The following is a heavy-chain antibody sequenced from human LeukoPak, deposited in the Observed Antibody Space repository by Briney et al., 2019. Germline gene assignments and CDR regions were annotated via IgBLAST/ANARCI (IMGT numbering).Heavy chain of an antibody. CDR3: ARGWGWNYSSYYYYMDV. CDR1: GGSISSYY. J-gene: IGHJ6*03. CDR2: IYTSGST. V-gene: IGHV4-4*07. Sequence: SETLSLTCTVSGGSISSYYWSWIRQPAGQGQEWIGRIYTSGSTNYNPSLKSRVTMSVDTSKNQFSLKLSSVTAADTAVYYCARGWGWNYSSYYYYMDVWGKGTTVTVSS. D-gene: IGHD1-7*01.